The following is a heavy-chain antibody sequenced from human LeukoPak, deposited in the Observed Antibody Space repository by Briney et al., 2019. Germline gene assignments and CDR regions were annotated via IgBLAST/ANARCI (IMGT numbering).Heavy chain of an antibody. CDR3: ARGSRSSVSY. Sequence: SETLSLTCTVSGYFISSGYYWSWIRQPPGKGLEWIGEINHSGSTNYNPSLKSRVTISVDTSKNQFSLKLSSVAAADTAVYYCARGSRSSVSYWGQGTLVTVSS. J-gene: IGHJ4*02. D-gene: IGHD3-10*01. CDR2: INHSGST. CDR1: GYFISSGYY. V-gene: IGHV4-38-2*02.